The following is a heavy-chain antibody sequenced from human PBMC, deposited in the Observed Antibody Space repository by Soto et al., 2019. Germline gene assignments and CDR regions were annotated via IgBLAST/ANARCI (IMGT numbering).Heavy chain of an antibody. Sequence: GGSLRLSCAASGFTFSSYSMNWVRQAPGKGLEWVSSISSSSSYIYYADSGKGRFTISRDNAKNSLYLQMNSLRAEDTAVYYCARRGGSNYVPYYYYYMDVWGKGTTVTVSS. J-gene: IGHJ6*03. CDR1: GFTFSSYS. CDR2: ISSSSSYI. CDR3: ARRGGSNYVPYYYYYMDV. V-gene: IGHV3-21*01. D-gene: IGHD4-4*01.